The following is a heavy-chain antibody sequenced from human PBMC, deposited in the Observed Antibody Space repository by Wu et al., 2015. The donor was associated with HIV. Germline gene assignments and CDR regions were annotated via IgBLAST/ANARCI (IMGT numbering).Heavy chain of an antibody. CDR3: ARVKGSYYGDDAFDI. CDR1: GYTFTGYY. V-gene: IGHV1-2*02. Sequence: QVQLVQSGAEVKKPGASVKVSCKASGYTFTGYYMHWVRQAPGQGLEWMGWINPNSGGTNYAQKFQGRVTMTRDTSISTAYMELSRLRSDDTAVYYCARVKGSYYGDDAFDIWGQGTMVTVSS. CDR2: INPNSGGT. D-gene: IGHD3-10*01. J-gene: IGHJ3*02.